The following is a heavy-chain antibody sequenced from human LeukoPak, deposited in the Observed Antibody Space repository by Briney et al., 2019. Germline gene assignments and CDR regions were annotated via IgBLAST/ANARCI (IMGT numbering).Heavy chain of an antibody. V-gene: IGHV4-31*03. J-gene: IGHJ4*02. D-gene: IGHD6-6*01. CDR3: ARGTLARILFDY. CDR1: GGSISSGGYS. Sequence: PSETLSLTCTVSGGSISSGGYSWSWIRQHPGKGLEWIGYIYYSGSTYYNPSLKSRVTISVDTSKNQFSLKLSSVTAADTAVYYCARGTLARILFDYWGQGTLVTVSS. CDR2: IYYSGST.